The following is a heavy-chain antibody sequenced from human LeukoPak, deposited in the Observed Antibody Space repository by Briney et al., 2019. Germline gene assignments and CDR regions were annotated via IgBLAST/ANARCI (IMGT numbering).Heavy chain of an antibody. CDR3: ARDKVYYYDSSGYSYYWYFDL. J-gene: IGHJ2*01. D-gene: IGHD3-22*01. CDR2: IYSGCST. Sequence: PGGSLRLSCAASGFTVSSNYMSWVRQAPGKGLEWVSVIYSGCSTYYADSVKGRFTISRDNSKNTLYLQMNSLRAEDTAVYYCARDKVYYYDSSGYSYYWYFDLWGRGTLVTVSS. CDR1: GFTVSSNY. V-gene: IGHV3-66*01.